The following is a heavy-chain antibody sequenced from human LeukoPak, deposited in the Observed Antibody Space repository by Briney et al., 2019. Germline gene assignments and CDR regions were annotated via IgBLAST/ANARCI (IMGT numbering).Heavy chain of an antibody. D-gene: IGHD6-6*01. V-gene: IGHV4-34*01. CDR3: ARGRNSIAARLPYYYYYYMDV. Sequence: SETLSLTCAVYGGSFSGYYWSWIRQPPGKGLEWIGEINHSGSTNYNPSLKSRVTISVDTSKNQFSLKLGSVTAADTAVYYCARGRNSIAARLPYYYYYYMDVWGKGTTVTVSS. CDR1: GGSFSGYY. J-gene: IGHJ6*03. CDR2: INHSGST.